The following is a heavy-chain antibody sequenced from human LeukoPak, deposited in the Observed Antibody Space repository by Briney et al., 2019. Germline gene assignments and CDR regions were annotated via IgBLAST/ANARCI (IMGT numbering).Heavy chain of an antibody. J-gene: IGHJ4*02. CDR3: AATMVRGVHTHFDY. D-gene: IGHD3-10*01. CDR1: GGSITNFY. CDR2: IYYSGTT. V-gene: IGHV4-59*08. Sequence: SETLSLTCTVSGGSITNFYGGWIRQSPGKGLELIGYIYYSGTTNYSPSLKSRVSISVDTSKNQFSLKLSSVTAADTAVYYCAATMVRGVHTHFDYWGQGTLVTVSS.